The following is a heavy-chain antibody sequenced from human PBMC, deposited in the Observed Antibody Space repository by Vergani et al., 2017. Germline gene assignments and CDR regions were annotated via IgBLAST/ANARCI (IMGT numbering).Heavy chain of an antibody. Sequence: QVQLQESGPGLVKPSQTLSLTCTVSGGSISSGGYYWSWIRQHPGKGLEWIGYIYYSGSTYYNPSLKSRVTLSVDTSKNQFSLKLSSVTAADTAVYYCARDSRYGSGSYFYFDYWGQGTLVTVSS. CDR1: GGSISSGGYY. D-gene: IGHD3-10*01. CDR3: ARDSRYGSGSYFYFDY. CDR2: IYYSGST. J-gene: IGHJ4*02. V-gene: IGHV4-31*03.